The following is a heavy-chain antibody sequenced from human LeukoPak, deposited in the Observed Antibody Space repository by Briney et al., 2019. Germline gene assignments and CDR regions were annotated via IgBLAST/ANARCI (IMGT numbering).Heavy chain of an antibody. D-gene: IGHD6-19*01. V-gene: IGHV3-21*01. Sequence: GGSLRLSCAASGFTFSSYSMNWVRQAPGKGLEWVSSISSSSYIYYADSVKGRFTISRDNAKNSLYLQMNSLRAEDTAVYYCARGGIAVAGLFDYWGQGTLVTVSS. CDR2: ISSSSYI. CDR1: GFTFSSYS. J-gene: IGHJ4*02. CDR3: ARGGIAVAGLFDY.